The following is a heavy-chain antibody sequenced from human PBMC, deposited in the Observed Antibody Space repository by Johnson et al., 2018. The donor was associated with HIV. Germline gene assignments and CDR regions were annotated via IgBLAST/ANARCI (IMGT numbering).Heavy chain of an antibody. J-gene: IGHJ3*02. CDR3: ARDAPRIDAFDI. CDR2: IKTDGRGT. Sequence: VQLVESGGGVVRPGGSLKLSCAASGFTFSGSAMHWVRQASGKGLEWVSRIKTDGRGTNYADSVRGRFTISRDDAKNTLYLQMNSLRAEDTAVYYCARDAPRIDAFDIWGQGTMVTVSS. CDR1: GFTFSGSA. V-gene: IGHV3-74*01.